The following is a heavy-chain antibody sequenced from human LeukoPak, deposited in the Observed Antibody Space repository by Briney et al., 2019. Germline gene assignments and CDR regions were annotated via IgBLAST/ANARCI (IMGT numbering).Heavy chain of an antibody. V-gene: IGHV3-15*01. D-gene: IGHD3-10*01. CDR2: IKSKTDGGTT. CDR1: GFTFSNAW. CDR3: TTLLWFGELLHDY. Sequence: GGSLRLSCAASGFTFSNAWMSWVRQAPGKGLERVDHIKSKTDGGTTDYTAPVKGRFTISRDDSKNTLYLQMNSLKTEDTAVYYCTTLLWFGELLHDYWGQGTLVTVSS. J-gene: IGHJ4*02.